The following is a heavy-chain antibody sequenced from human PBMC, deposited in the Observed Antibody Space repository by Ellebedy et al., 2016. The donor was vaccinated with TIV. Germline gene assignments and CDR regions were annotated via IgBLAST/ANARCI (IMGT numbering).Heavy chain of an antibody. CDR1: GFTFRNFA. Sequence: GGSLRLSCAASGFTFRNFAMTWVRQAPGKGLEWVSSISSSGVSTDYADSVRCRVTISSDNSKNTLYPQMNSLRAGDTAVYYCAKLDSSGYYYGRFDYWGQGTLVTVSS. V-gene: IGHV3-23*01. J-gene: IGHJ4*02. D-gene: IGHD3-22*01. CDR3: AKLDSSGYYYGRFDY. CDR2: ISSSGVST.